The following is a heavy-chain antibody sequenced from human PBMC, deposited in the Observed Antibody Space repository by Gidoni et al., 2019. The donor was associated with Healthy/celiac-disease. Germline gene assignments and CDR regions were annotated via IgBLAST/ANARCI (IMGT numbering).Heavy chain of an antibody. J-gene: IGHJ5*02. CDR3: ARAKGSGIANYWFDP. CDR1: GGTFSSYA. V-gene: IGHV1-69*04. D-gene: IGHD1-1*01. CDR2: IIPILGIA. Sequence: QVQLVQSGAEVKKPGSSVKVSCKASGGTFSSYAISWVRQAPGQGLEWMGRIIPILGIANYAQKFQGRVTITADKSTSTAYMELSSLRSEDTAVYYCARAKGSGIANYWFDPWGQGTLVTVSS.